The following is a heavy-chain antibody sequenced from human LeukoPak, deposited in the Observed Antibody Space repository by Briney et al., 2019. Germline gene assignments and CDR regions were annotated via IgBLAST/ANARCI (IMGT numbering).Heavy chain of an antibody. CDR3: ARGNYDSSGFLDY. D-gene: IGHD3-22*01. J-gene: IGHJ4*02. V-gene: IGHV3-33*01. CDR1: GFSFSNYG. Sequence: PGRSLRLSCAASGFSFSNYGMHWVRQAPGKGLECVAVIWYDGSNKYYAEPVKGRFTISRDNSKNTLYLQMNSLRAEDTAIYYCARGNYDSSGFLDYWGQGTLVTVSS. CDR2: IWYDGSNK.